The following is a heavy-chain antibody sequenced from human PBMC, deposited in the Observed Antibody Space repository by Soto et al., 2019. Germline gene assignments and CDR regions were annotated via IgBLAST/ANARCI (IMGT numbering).Heavy chain of an antibody. CDR3: ARDPQCSSRSCLRYACDI. CDR2: IIPIFGTA. D-gene: IGHD2-2*01. J-gene: IGHJ3*02. CDR1: GGTFSSYA. Sequence: GASVKVSCKASGGTFSSYAISWVRQAPGQGLEWMGGIIPIFGTANYAQKFQGRVTITADKSTSTAYMELSSLRSEDTAVYYCARDPQCSSRSCLRYACDIWGQGTMVTVSS. V-gene: IGHV1-69*06.